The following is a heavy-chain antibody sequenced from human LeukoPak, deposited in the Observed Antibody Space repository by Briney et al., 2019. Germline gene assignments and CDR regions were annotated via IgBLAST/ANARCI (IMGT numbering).Heavy chain of an antibody. Sequence: ASVKVSCKASGYTFTSYGISWVRQAPGQGLEWMGWISTYNGNTNYAQKFQGRVTMTEDTSTDTAYMELSSLRSEDTAVYYCVTDRQVSRNDYGDYVIFAATYWGQGTLVTVSS. CDR3: VTDRQVSRNDYGDYVIFAATY. J-gene: IGHJ4*02. CDR1: GYTFTSYG. V-gene: IGHV1-18*01. D-gene: IGHD4-17*01. CDR2: ISTYNGNT.